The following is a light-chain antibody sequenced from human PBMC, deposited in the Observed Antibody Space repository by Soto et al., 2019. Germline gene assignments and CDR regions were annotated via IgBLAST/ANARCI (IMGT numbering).Light chain of an antibody. CDR1: QSISYW. Sequence: DIQMTQSPSTLSASVGDRVTITCRASQSISYWLAWYQQKPGKAPKVLISGATTLESGVPSRFSGSGSGTEFTLTISSLQPEDVATYYCQEYNSYPVSFGQGTRLEIK. V-gene: IGKV1-5*01. CDR3: QEYNSYPVS. J-gene: IGKJ5*01. CDR2: GAT.